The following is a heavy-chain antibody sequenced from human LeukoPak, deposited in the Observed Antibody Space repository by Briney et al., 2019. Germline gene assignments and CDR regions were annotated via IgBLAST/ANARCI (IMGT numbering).Heavy chain of an antibody. V-gene: IGHV3-74*01. D-gene: IGHD2-21*02. CDR2: INSDGSST. J-gene: IGHJ4*02. CDR1: GFTFSSYW. Sequence: VGSLRLSCAASGFTFSSYWMHWVRQAPGKGLVWVSRINSDGSSTSYADSVKGRFTISRDNAKNTLYLQMNSLRAEDTAVYYCAKALENCGGDCAQYYFDYWGQGTLVTVSS. CDR3: AKALENCGGDCAQYYFDY.